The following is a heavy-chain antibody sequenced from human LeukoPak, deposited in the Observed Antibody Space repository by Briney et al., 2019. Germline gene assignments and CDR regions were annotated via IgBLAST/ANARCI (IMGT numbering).Heavy chain of an antibody. J-gene: IGHJ4*02. V-gene: IGHV3-30-3*01. CDR2: ISYDGSNK. CDR1: GFTFSSYA. CDR3: ARDQDYSSSWYSPDY. D-gene: IGHD6-13*01. Sequence: PGRSLRLSCAASGFTFSSYAMHWVRQAPGKGLEWVAVISYDGSNKYYADSVKGRFTISRDNSKNTLYLQMNSLRAEDTAVYYCARDQDYSSSWYSPDYWGQGTLVTVSS.